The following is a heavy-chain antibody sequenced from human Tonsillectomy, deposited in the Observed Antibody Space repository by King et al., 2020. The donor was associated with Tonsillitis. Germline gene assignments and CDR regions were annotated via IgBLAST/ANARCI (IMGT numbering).Heavy chain of an antibody. CDR3: ARGFYYSLPGTSVVWFDS. CDR2: LFYTGST. D-gene: IGHD2-8*01. V-gene: IGHV4-59*01. Sequence: QLQESGPGLVKPSETLSLTCTVSGGSISRYYWTWIRQRPGKGLEWIGSLFYTGSTDYNPSHNNRVTISVHTSKAQFSLKGRSVTAADTAVYYCARGFYYSLPGTSVVWFDSWGQGTLVTVSS. J-gene: IGHJ5*01. CDR1: GGSISRYY.